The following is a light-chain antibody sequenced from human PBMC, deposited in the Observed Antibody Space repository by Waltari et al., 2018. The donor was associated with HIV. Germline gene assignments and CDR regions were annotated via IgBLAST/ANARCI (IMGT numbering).Light chain of an antibody. Sequence: EIVMTQSPATLSVSPGERATLSCRASQSVSSNLAWYQHKPGQAPRLLVYGASTRATGIPARFSGSGSETEFTLTISSLQSEDFAVYYCQQYNNWPLTFGPGTKVDIK. V-gene: IGKV3-15*01. CDR1: QSVSSN. CDR3: QQYNNWPLT. J-gene: IGKJ3*01. CDR2: GAS.